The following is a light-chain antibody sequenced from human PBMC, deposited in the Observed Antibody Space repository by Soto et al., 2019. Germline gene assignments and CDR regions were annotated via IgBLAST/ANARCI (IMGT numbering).Light chain of an antibody. CDR2: AAS. CDR1: QSISTS. CDR3: QQSFSAPFT. J-gene: IGKJ2*01. V-gene: IGKV1-39*01. Sequence: DIQMTQSPSSLSASVGDRVTITCRASQSISTSSNWYQQKPGKAPKLLIFAASSLQSAVPSRFSGSGSGTDFTLTISSLQADDFATYYCQQSFSAPFTFGQGTRLEIK.